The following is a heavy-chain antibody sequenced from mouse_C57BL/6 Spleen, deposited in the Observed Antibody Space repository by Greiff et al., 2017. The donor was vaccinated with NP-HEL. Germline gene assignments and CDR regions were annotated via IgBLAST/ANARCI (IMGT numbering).Heavy chain of an antibody. Sequence: QVQLQQPGAELVKPGASVKLSCKASGYTFTSYWMHWVKQRPGQGLEWIGMIHPNSGSTNYNEKFKSKATLTVDKSSSTAYMQLSSLTSEDSAVYYCARWGVITTVDWFAYWGQGTLVTVSA. J-gene: IGHJ3*01. CDR2: IHPNSGST. V-gene: IGHV1-64*01. CDR1: GYTFTSYW. CDR3: ARWGVITTVDWFAY. D-gene: IGHD1-1*01.